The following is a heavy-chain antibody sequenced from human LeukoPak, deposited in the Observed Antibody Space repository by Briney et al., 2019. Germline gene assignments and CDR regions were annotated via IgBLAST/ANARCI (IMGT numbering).Heavy chain of an antibody. J-gene: IGHJ4*02. V-gene: IGHV3-15*01. D-gene: IGHD1-26*01. Sequence: GGSLRLSCAASGFTFTNAWMSWVRQAPGKGLEWVGRVKSKTGGGTVDYAAPVKVRFTISRDDSKNTLWLQMNSLKTEDTAVYYCTAGVGSSDHDYWGQGTLVTVSS. CDR3: TAGVGSSDHDY. CDR2: VKSKTGGGTV. CDR1: GFTFTNAW.